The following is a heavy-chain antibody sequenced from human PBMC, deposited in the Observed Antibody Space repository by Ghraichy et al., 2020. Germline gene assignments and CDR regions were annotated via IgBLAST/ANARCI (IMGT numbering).Heavy chain of an antibody. D-gene: IGHD3-16*01. CDR2: IRGSGGSP. CDR1: GFTFSNYA. CDR3: AKGTRTWGMLPEYNWFDP. J-gene: IGHJ5*02. V-gene: IGHV3-23*01. Sequence: GGSLRLSCAASGFTFSNYAMSWVRQAPGKGLEWVSVIRGSGGSPNYADSVKGPFTISRDNSKNTLYLQMNGLRAEDTAVYYCAKGTRTWGMLPEYNWFDPWGQGTLVTVSS.